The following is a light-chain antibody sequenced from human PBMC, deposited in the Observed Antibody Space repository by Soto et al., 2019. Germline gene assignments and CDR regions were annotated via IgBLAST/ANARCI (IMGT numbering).Light chain of an antibody. CDR1: QDIRNF. Sequence: IQVTQSPTSLSASVGDRVTITCRASQDIRNFVAWYQQKPGKAPKPLIYAASTLQSGVPSRFSGSGSGTDFTLTINSLQPEDVATYSCQKYSSVPVFGPGTKVEIK. CDR2: AAS. J-gene: IGKJ3*01. CDR3: QKYSSVPV. V-gene: IGKV1-27*01.